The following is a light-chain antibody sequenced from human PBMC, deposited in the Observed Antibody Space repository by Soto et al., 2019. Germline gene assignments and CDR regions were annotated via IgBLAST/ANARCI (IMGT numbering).Light chain of an antibody. Sequence: IVVSHSAAALSVSQGDGATLSCRASQSVDSNLAWYQQKPGQTPRLLIYGASTRPTGIPARFSGSGSGTEFTLTIISLQSEDSAVYYCQQYNDWPLTFGGGSIV. CDR3: QQYNDWPLT. V-gene: IGKV3D-15*01. J-gene: IGKJ4*01. CDR1: QSVDSN. CDR2: GAS.